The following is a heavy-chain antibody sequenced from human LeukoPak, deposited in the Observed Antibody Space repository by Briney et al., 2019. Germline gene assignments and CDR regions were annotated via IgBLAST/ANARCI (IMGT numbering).Heavy chain of an antibody. J-gene: IGHJ3*02. CDR2: IYSGGST. V-gene: IGHV3-66*01. CDR1: GFTVSSNY. Sequence: PGGSLRLSCAASGFTVSSNYMSWVRQAPGKGLEWVSVIYSGGSTYYADSVKGRFTISRDNSKNTLYLQMNSLRAEDTAVYYCARFITPDAFDIWGQGTMVTVSS. D-gene: IGHD3-22*01. CDR3: ARFITPDAFDI.